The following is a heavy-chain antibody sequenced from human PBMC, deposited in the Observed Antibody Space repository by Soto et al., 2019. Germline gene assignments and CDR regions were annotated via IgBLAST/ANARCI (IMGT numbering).Heavy chain of an antibody. CDR1: GFTFSSYA. CDR2: ITDSGGDT. CDR3: AKGSGPYRPYYFDY. D-gene: IGHD6-25*01. J-gene: IGHJ4*02. V-gene: IGHV3-23*01. Sequence: GGSLRLSCAASGFTFSSYAMSWVRQAPGKGLEWVSAITDSGGDTYYADSVKGRFTLSRGNSKNTLYLEMNSLRAEDTAVYYCAKGSGPYRPYYFDYWGQGTLVTVSS.